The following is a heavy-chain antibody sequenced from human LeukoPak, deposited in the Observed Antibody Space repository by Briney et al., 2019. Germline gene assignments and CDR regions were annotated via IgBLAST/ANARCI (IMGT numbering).Heavy chain of an antibody. J-gene: IGHJ5*02. V-gene: IGHV1-18*04. CDR2: ISAYNGNT. D-gene: IGHD1-7*01. Sequence: ASVKVSCKTSGYTFTSYGISWVRQAPGQGLEWMGWISAYNGNTNYAQRLQGRVTMTTDTSTSTVYMELKSLISDDTAIYYRARRKNWSYEGFDPWGQGTLVTVSS. CDR3: ARRKNWSYEGFDP. CDR1: GYTFTSYG.